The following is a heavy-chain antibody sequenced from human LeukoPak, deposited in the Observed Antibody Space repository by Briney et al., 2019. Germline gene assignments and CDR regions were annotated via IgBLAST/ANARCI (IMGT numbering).Heavy chain of an antibody. CDR2: ISGSSGIT. CDR1: GFTFSGYG. V-gene: IGHV3-23*01. D-gene: IGHD3-22*01. Sequence: GGSLRLSCAASGFTFSGYGMTWVRQAPGKGLEWVSAISGSSGITHYADSVKGRFTISRDNSKNTLYMQMNSLRAEDTAVYYCAKVPYENYYYYMDVWGKGTPVTVS. J-gene: IGHJ6*03. CDR3: AKVPYENYYYYMDV.